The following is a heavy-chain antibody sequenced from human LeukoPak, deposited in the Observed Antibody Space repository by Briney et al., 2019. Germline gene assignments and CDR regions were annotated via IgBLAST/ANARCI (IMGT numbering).Heavy chain of an antibody. CDR1: GFTFDDYG. J-gene: IGHJ4*02. CDR2: INWNGGST. Sequence: GGSLRLSCAASGFTFDDYGMSWVRHAPGKGLEWVSGINWNGGSTGYADSVKGRFTISRDNAKNSLYLQMNSLGAEDTALYYCARDRYYDFWSGYYYPLDYWGQGTLVTVSS. V-gene: IGHV3-20*04. D-gene: IGHD3-3*01. CDR3: ARDRYYDFWSGYYYPLDY.